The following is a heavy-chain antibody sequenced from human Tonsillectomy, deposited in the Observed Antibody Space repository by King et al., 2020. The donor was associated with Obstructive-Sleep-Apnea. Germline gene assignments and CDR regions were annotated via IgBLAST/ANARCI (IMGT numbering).Heavy chain of an antibody. CDR2: MDLKRGNI. J-gene: IGHJ4*02. V-gene: IGHV3-9*01. D-gene: IGHD3-22*01. CDR3: AKAGDGTMRGHFDY. Sequence: VQLVESGGGLVQPGRSLRLSCAASGFTFDAYAMHWVGQVPGKCLVWVSGMDLKRGNIHYGDSVKGLFTISSDNAKNSLYLQMNSLRPEDTALYYCAKAGDGTMRGHFDYWGQGTLVTVSS. CDR1: GFTFDAYA.